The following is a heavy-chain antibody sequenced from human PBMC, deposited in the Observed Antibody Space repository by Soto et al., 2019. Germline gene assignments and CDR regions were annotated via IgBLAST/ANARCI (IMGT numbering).Heavy chain of an antibody. CDR1: GYTFTSYG. J-gene: IGHJ4*02. D-gene: IGHD3-9*01. CDR3: ARALTPTDY. Sequence: QVQLVQSGAEVKKPGASVKVSCKASGYTFTSYGISWVRQAPGQGLEWTGWISAHNGNTIDGQKLQGRVTMTTATTTRTAYMDLGTVRTDDTAVYYGARALTPTDYWCQGTLVTVYS. CDR2: ISAHNGNT. V-gene: IGHV1-18*01.